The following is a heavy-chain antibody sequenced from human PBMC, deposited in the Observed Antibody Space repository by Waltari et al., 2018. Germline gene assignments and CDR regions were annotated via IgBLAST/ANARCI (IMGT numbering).Heavy chain of an antibody. CDR1: GFSISTYY. CDR3: ARRKWNYGSDDGMDV. V-gene: IGHV3-7*01. CDR2: RKQYGSGK. J-gene: IGHJ6*02. Sequence: EVQLVESGGGLVQPGGSLRLSCAASGFSISTYYMRWVRQAPGKGLEWGANRKQYGSGKYYVDSVKGRFTISRDNAKNSMYLQMNSLKAEDTAVYYCARRKWNYGSDDGMDVWGQGTTVTVSS. D-gene: IGHD1-7*01.